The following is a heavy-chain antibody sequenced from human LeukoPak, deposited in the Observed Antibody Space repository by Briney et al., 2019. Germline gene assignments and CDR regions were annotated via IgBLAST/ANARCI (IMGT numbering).Heavy chain of an antibody. D-gene: IGHD3-10*01. CDR1: GGSISSSSYY. J-gene: IGHJ6*03. Sequence: SETLSLTCTVPGGSISSSSYYWSWIRQPPGKGLEWIGEINHSGSTNYNPSLKSRVTISVDTSKNQFSLKLSSVTAADTAVYYCASQTPHIWFGDYMDVWGKGTTVTVSS. V-gene: IGHV4-39*07. CDR3: ASQTPHIWFGDYMDV. CDR2: INHSGST.